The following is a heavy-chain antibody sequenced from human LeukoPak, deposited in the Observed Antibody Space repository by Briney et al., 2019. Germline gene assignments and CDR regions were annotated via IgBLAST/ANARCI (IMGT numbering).Heavy chain of an antibody. Sequence: PGGSLRLSCAASGFTFSSYAMSWVRQAPGKGLEWVSAISGSGGNTYYIDSVKGRFTISRDDAKNSLYLQMNSLRAEDTAVYYCARGRYNYGYIYDYWGQGTLVTVSS. CDR2: ISGSGGNT. V-gene: IGHV3-23*01. CDR3: ARGRYNYGYIYDY. J-gene: IGHJ4*02. CDR1: GFTFSSYA. D-gene: IGHD5-18*01.